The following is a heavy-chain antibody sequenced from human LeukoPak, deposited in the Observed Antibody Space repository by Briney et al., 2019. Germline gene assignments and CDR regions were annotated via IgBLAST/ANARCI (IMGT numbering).Heavy chain of an antibody. CDR3: ARDGGLKAFDI. J-gene: IGHJ3*02. CDR2: IYYSGST. Sequence: SETLSLTCTVSGYSIGSGYYWSWIRQPPGKGLEWIGYIYYSGSTNYNPSLKSRVTISVDTSKNQFSLKLSSVTAADTAVYYCARDGGLKAFDIWGQGTMVTVSS. CDR1: GYSIGSGYY. D-gene: IGHD3-16*01. V-gene: IGHV4-61*01.